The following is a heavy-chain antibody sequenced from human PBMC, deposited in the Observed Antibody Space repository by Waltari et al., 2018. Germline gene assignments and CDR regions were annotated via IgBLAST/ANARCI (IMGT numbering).Heavy chain of an antibody. V-gene: IGHV4-59*08. J-gene: IGHJ4*02. CDR3: ARVFVAGTGYFDY. CDR2: IYYSGCT. Sequence: QVQLQESGPGLVKPSETLSLTCTVSGGSISSHYWSWIRQPPGKGLEWIGYIYYSGCTYYNPSLKSRVTISVDTSKNQFSLKLSSVTAADTAVYYCARVFVAGTGYFDYWGQGTLVTVSS. CDR1: GGSISSHY. D-gene: IGHD6-19*01.